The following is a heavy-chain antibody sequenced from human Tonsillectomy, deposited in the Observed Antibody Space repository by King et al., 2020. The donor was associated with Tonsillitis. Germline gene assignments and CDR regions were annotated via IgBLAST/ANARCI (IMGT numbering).Heavy chain of an antibody. J-gene: IGHJ3*02. CDR1: GFTVSSNY. CDR2: IYSGGST. Sequence: DVQLVESGGGLVQPGGSLRLSCAASGFTVSSNYMSWVRQAPGKGLEWVSVIYSGGSTYYADSVKGRFTISRHNSKNTLYLQMNSLRAEDTAVYYCARDAGYYCGNDAFDIWGQGTMVTVSS. CDR3: ARDAGYYCGNDAFDI. D-gene: IGHD3-10*01. V-gene: IGHV3-53*04.